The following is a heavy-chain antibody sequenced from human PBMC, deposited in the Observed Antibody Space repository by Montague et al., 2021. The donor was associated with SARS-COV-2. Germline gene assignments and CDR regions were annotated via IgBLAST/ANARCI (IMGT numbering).Heavy chain of an antibody. Sequence: SETLSLTCTVSGGSISTYYYWGWIRQPPGKGLEWIGSIYYGGSTYYNPXXKSRVTISVDTSMNHFSLKLSSVTAADTAVYYCARDQGVYCSGGSCYNFDYWGQGTRVTVSS. CDR1: GGSISTYYY. CDR3: ARDQGVYCSGGSCYNFDY. J-gene: IGHJ4*02. D-gene: IGHD2-15*01. CDR2: IYYGGST. V-gene: IGHV4-39*02.